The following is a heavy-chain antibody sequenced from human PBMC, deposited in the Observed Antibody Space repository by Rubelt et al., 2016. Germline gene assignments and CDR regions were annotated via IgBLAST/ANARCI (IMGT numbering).Heavy chain of an antibody. V-gene: IGHV4-59*02. CDR2: INYSGST. Sequence: QVQLQESGPGLVKPSETLSLTCTVSGGSVSTYYWTWLRQPPGQGLEWIGYINYSGSTNYNPSLKSTVTISVDTSKNQFSLNGSLVTAADTAVYYGARAYSTSWEHFDCWGQGTLVTVSS. J-gene: IGHJ4*02. D-gene: IGHD2-2*01. CDR3: ARAYSTSWEHFDC. CDR1: GGSVSTYY.